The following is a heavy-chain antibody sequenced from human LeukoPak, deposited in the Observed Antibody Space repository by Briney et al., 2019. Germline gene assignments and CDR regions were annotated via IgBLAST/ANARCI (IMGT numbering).Heavy chain of an antibody. CDR3: ARGATGDRLGY. Sequence: GGSLRLSCAASGFTFSTYSMNWVRQAPGKGLEWVSYISSSSSTIYYEDSVKGRFTISRDNDRNSLYLQMNSLRAEDTAVYYCARGATGDRLGYWGQGTLVTVSS. CDR2: ISSSSSTI. J-gene: IGHJ4*02. CDR1: GFTFSTYS. V-gene: IGHV3-48*01. D-gene: IGHD7-27*01.